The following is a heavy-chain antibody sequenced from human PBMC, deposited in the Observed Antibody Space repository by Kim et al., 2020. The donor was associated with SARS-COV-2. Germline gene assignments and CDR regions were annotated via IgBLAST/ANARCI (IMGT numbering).Heavy chain of an antibody. V-gene: IGHV5-51*01. CDR3: ARRYDNSDYWVY. CDR1: GYRFNNYW. J-gene: IGHJ4*02. Sequence: GESLKISCKGSGYRFNNYWIGWVRQMPGKGLECMGIIYPGDSDTRYSPSFQGQVTISADKSISTAYLQWSSLKASDSAMYYCARRYDNSDYWVYWGQGTLVTVSS. D-gene: IGHD3-22*01. CDR2: IYPGDSDT.